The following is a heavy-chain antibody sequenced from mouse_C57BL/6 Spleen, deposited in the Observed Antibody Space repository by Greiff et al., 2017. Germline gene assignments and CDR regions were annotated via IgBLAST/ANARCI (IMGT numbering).Heavy chain of an antibody. CDR3: ARSVPDWYFDV. V-gene: IGHV1-80*01. J-gene: IGHJ1*03. CDR2: IYPGDGDT. Sequence: VQLQQSGAELVKPGASVKISCKASGYAFSSYWMNWVKQRPGKGLEWIGQIYPGDGDTNYNGKFKGKATLTADKSSSPAYMQLSSLTSEDSAVYFCARSVPDWYFDVWGTGTTVTVYS. CDR1: GYAFSSYW.